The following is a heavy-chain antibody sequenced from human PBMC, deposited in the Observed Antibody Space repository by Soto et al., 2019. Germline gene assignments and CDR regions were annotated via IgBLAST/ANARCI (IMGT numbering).Heavy chain of an antibody. CDR2: IFYTGKT. CDR1: GGSISSYY. V-gene: IGHV4-59*01. CDR3: AKVKDGGASFDI. Sequence: PSETLSLTCTVSGGSISSYYRSWIRQPPGKGLEWIAYIFYTGKTNYSPSLKSRATILLDRSKNQFSLRLTSVTAADSAIYYCAKVKDGGASFDIWGQGTKVTVSS. J-gene: IGHJ3*02.